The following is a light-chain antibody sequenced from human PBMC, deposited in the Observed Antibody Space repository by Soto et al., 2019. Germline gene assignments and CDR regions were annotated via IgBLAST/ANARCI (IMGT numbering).Light chain of an antibody. CDR1: QGISSS. V-gene: IGKV1-9*01. CDR3: QQLNSYPLT. J-gene: IGKJ4*01. CDR2: AAS. Sequence: IQLTQSPSSLSASVRHRVTMSGRASQGISSSLAWYQQKPGKAPNLLIYAASTLQSGVPSRFSGSGSGTDFTLTINSLQPEDFATYYCQQLNSYPLTFGGGTKVDIK.